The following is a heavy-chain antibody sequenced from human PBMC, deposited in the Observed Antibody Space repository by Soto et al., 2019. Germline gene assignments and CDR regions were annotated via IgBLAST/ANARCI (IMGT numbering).Heavy chain of an antibody. Sequence: QVQLVESGGCVVQPGGSLRLSCVASGFTFSTYAIHWVRQAPGKGLEWVALVSVDGSLEYYADSVKGRSTVSRDNSKSTLYFQMNSLRPEDTAFYYCARRRAGSGYYFDHWGQGTLVTVSS. J-gene: IGHJ4*02. CDR2: VSVDGSLE. CDR1: GFTFSTYA. CDR3: ARRRAGSGYYFDH. D-gene: IGHD3-22*01. V-gene: IGHV3-30-3*01.